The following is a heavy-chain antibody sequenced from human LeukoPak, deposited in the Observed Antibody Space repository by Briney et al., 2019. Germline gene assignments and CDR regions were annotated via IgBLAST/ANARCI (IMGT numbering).Heavy chain of an antibody. CDR2: INHSGST. V-gene: IGHV4-34*01. CDR3: ALLRDTAMVILDY. Sequence: SETLSLTCAVYGGSFSGYYWSWIRQPPGKGLEWIGEINHSGSTNYNPSLKSRVAISVDTSKNQFSLKLSSVTAADTAVYYCALLRDTAMVILDYWGQGTLVTVSS. CDR1: GGSFSGYY. J-gene: IGHJ4*02. D-gene: IGHD5-18*01.